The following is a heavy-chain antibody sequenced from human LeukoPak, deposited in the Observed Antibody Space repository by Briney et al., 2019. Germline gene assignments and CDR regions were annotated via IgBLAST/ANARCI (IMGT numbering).Heavy chain of an antibody. Sequence: GGSLRLSCAASGFTFDDYAMHWVRQAPGKGLEWVSGLSWNSGNIGYADSVKGRFTISRDNAKNSLYLQMNSLRAEDTAVYYCAREALSDYYGMDVWGQGATVTVSS. V-gene: IGHV3-9*01. J-gene: IGHJ6*02. CDR3: AREALSDYYGMDV. CDR1: GFTFDDYA. CDR2: LSWNSGNI.